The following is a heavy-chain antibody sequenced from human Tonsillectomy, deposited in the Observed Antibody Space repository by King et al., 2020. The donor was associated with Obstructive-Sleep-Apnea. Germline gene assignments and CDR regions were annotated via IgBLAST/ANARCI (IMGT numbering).Heavy chain of an antibody. CDR3: ARVNIGDSSGYSGYFDN. CDR1: GFTFSSYW. CDR2: VNSDGSST. Sequence: VQLVESGGGLVQPGGSLRLSCAASGFTFSSYWMHWVRQAPGQGLVWVSRVNSDGSSTSYAASVKGRFTISRDNAKNPLYLQMNSVRAEDTAVYYCARVNIGDSSGYSGYFDNWGQGILVTVSS. V-gene: IGHV3-74*01. J-gene: IGHJ4*02. D-gene: IGHD3-22*01.